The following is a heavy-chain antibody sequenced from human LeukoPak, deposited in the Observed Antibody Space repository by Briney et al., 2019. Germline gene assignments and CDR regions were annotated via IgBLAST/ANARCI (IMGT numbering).Heavy chain of an antibody. CDR2: IYTSGST. CDR1: GGSISSYY. D-gene: IGHD3-22*01. J-gene: IGHJ3*02. CDR3: ARWGDSSGYPSLGLDAFDI. V-gene: IGHV4-4*09. Sequence: SETLSLTCTVSGGSISSYYWSWIRRPPGKGLEWIGYIYTSGSTNYNPSLKSRVTISVDTSKNQFSLKLSSVTAADTAVYYCARWGDSSGYPSLGLDAFDIWGQGTMVTVSS.